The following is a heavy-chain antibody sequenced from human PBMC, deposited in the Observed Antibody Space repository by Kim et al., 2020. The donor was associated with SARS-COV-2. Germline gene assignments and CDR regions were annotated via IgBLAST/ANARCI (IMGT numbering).Heavy chain of an antibody. J-gene: IGHJ3*02. V-gene: IGHV3-30*04. Sequence: GGSLRLSCAASGFTFSSYAMHWVRQAPGKGLEWVAVISYDGSNKYYADSVKGRFTISRDNSKNTLYLQMNSLRAEDTAVYYCARENYDSSDAFDIWGQGTMVTVSS. CDR3: ARENYDSSDAFDI. CDR1: GFTFSSYA. CDR2: ISYDGSNK. D-gene: IGHD3-22*01.